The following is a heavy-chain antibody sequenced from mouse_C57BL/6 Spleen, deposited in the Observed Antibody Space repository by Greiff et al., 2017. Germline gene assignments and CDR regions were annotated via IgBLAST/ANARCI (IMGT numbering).Heavy chain of an antibody. V-gene: IGHV1-52*01. Sequence: VQLQQPGAELVRPGSSVKLSCKASGYTFTSYWMHWVKQRPIQGLEWIGNIDPSDSETHYNQKFKDKATLTVDKSSSAAYMQLSSLTSEDSAVYYCASYGSSYVFAYWGQGTLVTVSA. CDR3: ASYGSSYVFAY. D-gene: IGHD1-1*01. CDR1: GYTFTSYW. CDR2: IDPSDSET. J-gene: IGHJ3*01.